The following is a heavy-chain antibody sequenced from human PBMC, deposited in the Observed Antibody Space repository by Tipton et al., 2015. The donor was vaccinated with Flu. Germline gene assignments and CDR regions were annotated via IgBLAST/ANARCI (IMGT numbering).Heavy chain of an antibody. V-gene: IGHV3-48*03. CDR1: GLTFSSYE. Sequence: GSLRLSCAASGLTFSSYEMNWVRQAPGKGLEWLSYISSSGSTISYADSVRGRFTISRDNAKNSLYLQLNSLRAEDTALYYCARGIPRPENSAFDTWGQGTKVTVSA. D-gene: IGHD6-6*01. CDR3: ARGIPRPENSAFDT. CDR2: ISSSGSTI. J-gene: IGHJ3*02.